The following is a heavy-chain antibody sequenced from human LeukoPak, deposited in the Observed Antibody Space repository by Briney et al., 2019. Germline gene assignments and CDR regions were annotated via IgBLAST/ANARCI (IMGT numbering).Heavy chain of an antibody. CDR3: AKDSSGYSPF. Sequence: PGGSLRLSCGASGFTFSSYWMPWVRQAPGKGLEWVAVISYDGSNKYYADSVKGRFTISRDNSKNTLYLQMNSLRAEDTAVYYCAKDSSGYSPFWAQGTVVTVSS. CDR1: GFTFSSYW. D-gene: IGHD3-22*01. V-gene: IGHV3-30*18. J-gene: IGHJ4*02. CDR2: ISYDGSNK.